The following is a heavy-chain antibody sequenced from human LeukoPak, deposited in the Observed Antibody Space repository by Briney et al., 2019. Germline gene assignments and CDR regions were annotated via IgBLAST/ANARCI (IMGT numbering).Heavy chain of an antibody. D-gene: IGHD2-2*01. CDR2: IYHSGST. V-gene: IGHV4-30-2*01. Sequence: PSQTLSLTCAVSGGSISSGGYSWSWIRQPPGKGLEWIGYIYHSGSTYYNLSLKSRVTISVDRSKNQFSLKLSSVTAADTAVYYCASVVPAAIPYNWFDPWGQGTLVTVSS. CDR3: ASVVPAAIPYNWFDP. CDR1: GGSISSGGYS. J-gene: IGHJ5*02.